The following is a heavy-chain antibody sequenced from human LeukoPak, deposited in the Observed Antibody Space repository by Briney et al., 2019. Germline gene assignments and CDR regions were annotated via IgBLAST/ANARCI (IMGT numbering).Heavy chain of an antibody. V-gene: IGHV4-61*02. D-gene: IGHD3-22*01. Sequence: PSETLSLTCTVSGGSISSGSYYWSWIRQPAGKGLEWIGRIYTSGSTNYNPSLKSRVTISVDTSKNQFSLKLSSVTAADTAVYYCARDSPAYYYDSSGYYYVSHFDYWGQGTLVTVSS. CDR3: ARDSPAYYYDSSGYYYVSHFDY. CDR2: IYTSGST. J-gene: IGHJ4*02. CDR1: GGSISSGSYY.